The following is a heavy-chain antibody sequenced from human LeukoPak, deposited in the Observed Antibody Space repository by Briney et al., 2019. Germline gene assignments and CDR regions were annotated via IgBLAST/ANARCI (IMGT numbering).Heavy chain of an antibody. CDR3: TREVPHGYSGYDSRDY. J-gene: IGHJ4*02. CDR2: ISSSSSHT. Sequence: GGSLRLSCAASGFTFSTYNMNWVRQAPGKGLEWVSSISSSSSHTYYVDSVKGRFTISRDNTMNSLYLQMNSLRAEDTAVYYCTREVPHGYSGYDSRDYWGQGTLVSVSS. D-gene: IGHD5-12*01. CDR1: GFTFSTYN. V-gene: IGHV3-21*01.